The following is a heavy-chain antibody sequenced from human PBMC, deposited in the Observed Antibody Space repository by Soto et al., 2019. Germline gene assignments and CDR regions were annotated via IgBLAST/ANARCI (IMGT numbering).Heavy chain of an antibody. CDR2: ISSSSSYI. J-gene: IGHJ5*02. V-gene: IGHV3-21*01. CDR1: GFTFSSYS. Sequence: EVQLVESGGGLVKPGGSLRLSCAASGFTFSSYSMNWVRQAPGKGLEWVSSISSSSSYIYYADSVKGRFTISRDNAKNSLYLQLNSLRAEDTAVYYCAREPGSSTPWFDPWGQGTLVTVSS. D-gene: IGHD6-6*01. CDR3: AREPGSSTPWFDP.